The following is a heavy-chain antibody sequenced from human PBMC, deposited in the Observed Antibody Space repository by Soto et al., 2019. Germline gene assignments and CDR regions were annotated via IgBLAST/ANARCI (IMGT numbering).Heavy chain of an antibody. J-gene: IGHJ4*02. CDR3: ARGGYFDSSNYLAY. V-gene: IGHV1-3*01. D-gene: IGHD3-22*01. CDR2: INPGNGNT. Sequence: ASVKVSCKASGYTFSGFYMHWVRQASGQGLEWMGWINPGNGNTKYSQQFQGRVIIDRDTSASTAYMELSSLRSEDTAVYYCARGGYFDSSNYLAYWGLGTLVTVSS. CDR1: GYTFSGFY.